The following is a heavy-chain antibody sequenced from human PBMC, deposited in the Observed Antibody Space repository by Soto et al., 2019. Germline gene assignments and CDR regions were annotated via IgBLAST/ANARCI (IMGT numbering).Heavy chain of an antibody. J-gene: IGHJ3*02. CDR1: GFTFSDYY. Sequence: PVGSLRLSCAASGFTFSDYYMSWIRQAPGKGLEWVSYISSSGSTIYYADSVKGRFTISRDNAKNSLYLQMNSLRAEDTAVYYCAREVAVAGTDAFDIWGQGTMVTVSS. CDR3: AREVAVAGTDAFDI. V-gene: IGHV3-11*01. D-gene: IGHD6-19*01. CDR2: ISSSGSTI.